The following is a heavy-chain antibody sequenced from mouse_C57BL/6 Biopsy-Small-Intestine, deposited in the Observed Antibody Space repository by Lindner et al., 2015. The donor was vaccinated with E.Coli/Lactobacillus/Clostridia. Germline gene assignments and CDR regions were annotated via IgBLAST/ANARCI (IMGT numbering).Heavy chain of an antibody. V-gene: IGHV1-84*02. CDR2: INAAKDST. Sequence: SVKVSCKASEYTFTSYGIHWVRQAPGQRLEWMAWINAAKDSTKYSQQFQGRITVTGDTSTSTVYMELSGLRSEDTAVYYCARPQSSGWAPFDYWGQGTLVTVSS. CDR3: ARPQSSGWAPFDY. D-gene: IGHD1-1*01. CDR1: EYTFTSYG. J-gene: IGHJ4*01.